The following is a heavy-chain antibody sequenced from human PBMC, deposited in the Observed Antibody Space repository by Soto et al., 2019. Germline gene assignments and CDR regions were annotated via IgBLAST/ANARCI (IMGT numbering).Heavy chain of an antibody. Sequence: QVQLVQSGAEVKKPGSSVKVSCKASGGTFSSYAISWVRQAPGQGLEWMGGIIPIFGTANYAQKFQGRVTITADKSTSTAYMELSSLRSEDTAVYYCARVEIRDILTGSYYYYYGMDVWGQGTTVTVSS. CDR2: IIPIFGTA. CDR3: ARVEIRDILTGSYYYYYGMDV. D-gene: IGHD3-9*01. V-gene: IGHV1-69*06. CDR1: GGTFSSYA. J-gene: IGHJ6*02.